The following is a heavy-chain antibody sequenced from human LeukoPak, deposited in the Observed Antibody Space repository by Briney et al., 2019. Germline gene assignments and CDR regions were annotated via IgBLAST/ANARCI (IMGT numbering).Heavy chain of an antibody. CDR1: GGSISSYY. Sequence: SETLSLTCTVSGGSISSYYWSWIRQPPGKGLEWIGYIYYSGSTNYNPSLKSRVTISVDTSKNQFSLKLSSVTAADTAVYYCARDQQLVRGFDHWGQGTLVTVSS. J-gene: IGHJ5*02. V-gene: IGHV4-59*01. CDR3: ARDQQLVRGFDH. D-gene: IGHD6-6*01. CDR2: IYYSGST.